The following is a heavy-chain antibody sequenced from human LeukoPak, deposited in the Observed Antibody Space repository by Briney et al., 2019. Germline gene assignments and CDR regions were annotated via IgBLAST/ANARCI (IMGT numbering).Heavy chain of an antibody. CDR2: IYTSGST. CDR1: GGSISSYY. J-gene: IGHJ5*02. D-gene: IGHD3-10*01. CDR3: ARDLGMVRGVIFVRWFDP. Sequence: PSETLSLTCTVSGGSISSYYWSWTRQPAGKGLEWIGRIYTSGSTNYNPSLKSRVTMSVDTSKNQFSLKLSSVTAADTAVYYCARDLGMVRGVIFVRWFDPWGQGTLVTVSS. V-gene: IGHV4-4*07.